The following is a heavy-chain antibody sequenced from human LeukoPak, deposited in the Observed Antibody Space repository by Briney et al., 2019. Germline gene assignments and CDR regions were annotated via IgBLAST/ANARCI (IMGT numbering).Heavy chain of an antibody. CDR1: GYTFTDYY. D-gene: IGHD6-19*01. CDR2: INPNSGGT. J-gene: IGHJ6*02. Sequence: ASVKVSCKASGYTFTDYYMHWVRQAPGQRLEWMGWINPNSGGTNYAQKFQGRVTMTRDTSIRTAYMELSRLRPDDTAVYYCARHALYSSGPSYYYYYGMDVWGQGTTVTVSS. V-gene: IGHV1-2*02. CDR3: ARHALYSSGPSYYYYYGMDV.